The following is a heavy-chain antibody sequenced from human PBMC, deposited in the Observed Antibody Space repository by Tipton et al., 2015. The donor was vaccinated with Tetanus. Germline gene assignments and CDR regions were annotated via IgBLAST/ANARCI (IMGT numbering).Heavy chain of an antibody. J-gene: IGHJ5*02. CDR1: GGSISSSDHY. D-gene: IGHD3-10*01. Sequence: TLSLTCTASGGSISSSDHYWGWIRQHPGKGLEWIGYIHYSGNTFYKPSLKSRVTISVDTSKKQFSLKMTSVTAADTAVYFCARASFTILRGVMIRGTGWFDPWGQGTLVTVSS. V-gene: IGHV4-31*03. CDR2: IHYSGNT. CDR3: ARASFTILRGVMIRGTGWFDP.